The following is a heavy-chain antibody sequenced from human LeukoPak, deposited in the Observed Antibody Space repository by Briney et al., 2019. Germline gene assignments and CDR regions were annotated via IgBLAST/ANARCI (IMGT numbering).Heavy chain of an antibody. Sequence: PSETLSLTCTVSGDSMSSRRYYWGWIRQPPGKGLEWIGSGSTYYNPSLKSRVTISVDTSKNQFSLKLSSVTAADTAVYYCARQAIEYLSDPFDIWGQETMVTVSS. V-gene: IGHV4-39*01. CDR3: ARQAIEYLSDPFDI. CDR1: GDSMSSRRYY. D-gene: IGHD2/OR15-2a*01. J-gene: IGHJ3*02. CDR2: GST.